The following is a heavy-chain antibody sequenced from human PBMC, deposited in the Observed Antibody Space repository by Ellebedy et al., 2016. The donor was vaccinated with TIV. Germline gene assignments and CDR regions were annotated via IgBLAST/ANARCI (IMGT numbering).Heavy chain of an antibody. Sequence: SETLSLTXTVSGGSISSSSYYWGWIRQPPGKGLEWIGSIYYSGSTYYNPSLKSRVTISVDTSKNQFSLKLSSVTAADTAVYYCARANYGSGSYLVYYYYGMDVWGQGTTVTVSS. V-gene: IGHV4-39*07. CDR3: ARANYGSGSYLVYYYYGMDV. D-gene: IGHD3-10*01. CDR2: IYYSGST. CDR1: GGSISSSSYY. J-gene: IGHJ6*02.